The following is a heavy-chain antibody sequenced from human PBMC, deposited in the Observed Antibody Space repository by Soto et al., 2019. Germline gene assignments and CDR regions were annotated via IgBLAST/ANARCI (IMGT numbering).Heavy chain of an antibody. D-gene: IGHD2-2*01. CDR3: ARVVPGAEAWFGP. CDR1: GYTFSNYG. V-gene: IGHV1-18*01. CDR2: ISLYSDGT. J-gene: IGHJ5*02. Sequence: ASVKVSCKTSGYTFSNYGITWVRKAPGQPLEWLGWISLYSDGTNYAQKFQGRVSMTTDTSTTTDYMELRSLRSDDTAVYYCARVVPGAEAWFGPWGQGTLVTVSS.